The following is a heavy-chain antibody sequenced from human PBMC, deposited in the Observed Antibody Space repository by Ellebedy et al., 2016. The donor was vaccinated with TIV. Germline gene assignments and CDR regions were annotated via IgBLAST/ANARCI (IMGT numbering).Heavy chain of an antibody. CDR2: ISGYSGNR. D-gene: IGHD1-26*01. CDR3: AGGRGSYTYGMDV. J-gene: IGHJ6*02. Sequence: AASVKVSCKASGYTFTSYGFSWVRQAPGQGLEWMGWISGYSGNRNDAQKLQGRVTMTTDTSTNTAYMELRSLRSDDTAVDFCAGGRGSYTYGMDVWGQGTTVTVS. CDR1: GYTFTSYG. V-gene: IGHV1-18*01.